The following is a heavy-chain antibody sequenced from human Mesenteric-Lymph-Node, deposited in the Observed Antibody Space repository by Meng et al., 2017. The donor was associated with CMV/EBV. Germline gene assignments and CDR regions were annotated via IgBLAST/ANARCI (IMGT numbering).Heavy chain of an antibody. CDR2: IFRTGSA. D-gene: IGHD1-26*01. CDR3: VSSGSVTLPPRAFDI. CDR1: GGSITSYY. V-gene: IGHV4-59*01. J-gene: IGHJ3*02. Sequence: SETLSLTCSVSGGSITSYYWNWIRQSPGKGLEWIGYIFRTGSAKYSPSLKSRVTISEDTSKNQFSLKLSSVTAADTAVYYCVSSGSVTLPPRAFDIWGPGTVVTVSS.